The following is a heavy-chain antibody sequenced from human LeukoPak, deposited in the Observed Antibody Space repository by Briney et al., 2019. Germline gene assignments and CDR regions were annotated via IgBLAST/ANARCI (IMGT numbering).Heavy chain of an antibody. D-gene: IGHD2-2*01. V-gene: IGHV4-30-4*01. J-gene: IGHJ6*04. CDR2: IYYSGST. Sequence: SQTLSLTCTVSGGSISSGDYYWSWIRQPPGKGLEWIGYIYYSGSTYYNPSLESRVTISVDTSKNQFSLKLSSVTAADTAVYYCARDARGYCSSTSCYEDYGMDVWGKGTTVTVSS. CDR1: GGSISSGDYY. CDR3: ARDARGYCSSTSCYEDYGMDV.